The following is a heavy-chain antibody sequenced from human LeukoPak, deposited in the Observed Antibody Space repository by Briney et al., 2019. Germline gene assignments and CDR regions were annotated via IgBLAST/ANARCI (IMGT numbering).Heavy chain of an antibody. CDR3: VKDLLQWYKFDS. V-gene: IGHV3-30*02. CDR1: GFTFSSHG. CDR2: VRYDGKNQ. J-gene: IGHJ4*02. Sequence: PGGSLRLSCAASGFTFSSHGMSWVRQAPGKGLEWVSFVRYDGKNQYYADSVKGRFTVSRDNSKKTVSLQMHSLRREDTAVYYCVKDLLQWYKFDSWGQGTLVIVSS. D-gene: IGHD4-23*01.